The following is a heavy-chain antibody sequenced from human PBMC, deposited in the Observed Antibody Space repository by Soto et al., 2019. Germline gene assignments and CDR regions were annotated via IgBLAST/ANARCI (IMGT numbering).Heavy chain of an antibody. CDR2: IYYSGST. CDR3: ARESYSSGWYNWFDP. D-gene: IGHD6-19*01. J-gene: IGHJ5*02. V-gene: IGHV4-31*03. Sequence: QVQLQESGPGLVKPSQTLSLTCTVSGGSISSGGYYWSWIRQHPGKGLEWLGYIYYSGSTSYNTSRKRRVTISVDTSKNQVSLKLSSVTAADTGVYYCARESYSSGWYNWFDPWGQGTLVTVSS. CDR1: GGSISSGGYY.